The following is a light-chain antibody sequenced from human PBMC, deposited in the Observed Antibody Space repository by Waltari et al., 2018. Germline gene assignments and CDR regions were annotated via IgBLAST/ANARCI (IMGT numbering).Light chain of an antibody. V-gene: IGKV1-5*03. Sequence: DMQMTQSPSSLSASVGERVTITCRASQSISNWLAWYQQKPGKAPILLIYKASILKSGVPSRCSGSGSGTQFTLTISSLQHGDFATYYCQQYNTHSSFGQGTKLEIK. J-gene: IGKJ2*01. CDR3: QQYNTHSS. CDR1: QSISNW. CDR2: KAS.